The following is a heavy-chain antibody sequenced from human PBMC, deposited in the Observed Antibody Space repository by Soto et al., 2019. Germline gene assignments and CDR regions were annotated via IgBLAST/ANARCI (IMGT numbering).Heavy chain of an antibody. CDR3: ARDTRAVVVVATDNYYYGMDV. Sequence: QVQLVESGGGLVKPGGSLRLSCAASGFTFSDYYMSWIRQAPGKGLEWVSYISSSGSSIDYAASVKGRFTISRDNAKNSLYLQMHSLRAEDTAVYYCARDTRAVVVVATDNYYYGMDVWGQGTTVTVSS. D-gene: IGHD2-15*01. J-gene: IGHJ6*02. CDR2: ISSSGSSI. V-gene: IGHV3-11*01. CDR1: GFTFSDYY.